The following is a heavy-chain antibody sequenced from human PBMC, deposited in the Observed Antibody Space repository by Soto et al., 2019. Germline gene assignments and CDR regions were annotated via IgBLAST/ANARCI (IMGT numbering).Heavy chain of an antibody. D-gene: IGHD6-13*01. V-gene: IGHV4-61*01. CDR3: ARDLMAAAGDNWFDP. CDR2: IYYSGST. J-gene: IGHJ5*02. CDR1: GGSVSSGSYY. Sequence: QVQLQESGPGLVKPSETLSLTCTVSGGSVSSGSYYWSWFRQPPGKGLEWIGYIYYSGSTNYNPSLKSRVTISVDTSKNQFSLKLSSVTAADTAVYYCARDLMAAAGDNWFDPWGQGTLVTVSS.